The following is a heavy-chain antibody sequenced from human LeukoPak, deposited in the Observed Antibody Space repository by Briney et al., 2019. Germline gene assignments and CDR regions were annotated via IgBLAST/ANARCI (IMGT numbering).Heavy chain of an antibody. D-gene: IGHD3-22*01. Sequence: SETLSLTCTVSGGSISSYYWSWIRQPPGKGLEWIGYIYYSGSTNYNPSLKSRVTISVDTSKNQFSLKLSSVTAADTAVYYCARSDSSGYHTLDYWGHGTLVTVSS. CDR1: GGSISSYY. V-gene: IGHV4-59*01. J-gene: IGHJ4*01. CDR2: IYYSGST. CDR3: ARSDSSGYHTLDY.